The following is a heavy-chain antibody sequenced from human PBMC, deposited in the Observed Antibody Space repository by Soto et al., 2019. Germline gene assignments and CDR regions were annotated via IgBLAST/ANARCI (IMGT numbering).Heavy chain of an antibody. J-gene: IGHJ4*02. D-gene: IGHD3-10*01. CDR3: AKDFQPSMVRGVPLAKFFDY. CDR1: GFTFSSYA. Sequence: PGGSLRLSCAASGFTFSSYAMSWVRQAPGKGLEWVSAISGSGGSTYYADSVKGRFTISRDNSKNTLYLQMNSLRAEDTAVYYCAKDFQPSMVRGVPLAKFFDYWGQGTLVTVSS. V-gene: IGHV3-23*01. CDR2: ISGSGGST.